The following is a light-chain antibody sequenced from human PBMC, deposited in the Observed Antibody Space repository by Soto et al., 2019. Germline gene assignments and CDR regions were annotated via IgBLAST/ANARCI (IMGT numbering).Light chain of an antibody. CDR2: DAS. CDR3: QQRSSWPPAIT. Sequence: EIVLTQSPATLSVSPGERVTLSCRASQTVSGSLAWYQQKPGQPPRLLIYDASYRAIGIPARFSGSGSGTGFTLTISSLEPDDFATYYCQQRSSWPPAITFGQGTRLEIK. CDR1: QTVSGS. V-gene: IGKV3-11*01. J-gene: IGKJ5*01.